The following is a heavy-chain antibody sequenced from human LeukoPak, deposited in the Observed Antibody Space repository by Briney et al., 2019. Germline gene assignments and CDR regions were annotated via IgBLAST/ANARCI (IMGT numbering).Heavy chain of an antibody. CDR2: LSGSGDST. J-gene: IGHJ4*02. V-gene: IGHV3-23*01. Sequence: GGSLRLSCAASEFTFSSYAMSWVRQAPGKGPEWVSALSGSGDSTYYADSVKGRFTFSRDNSKNTLFLQMNSLRAEDTAIYYCAKEKALPRAGIDYWGQGTLVTVSS. D-gene: IGHD1-14*01. CDR1: EFTFSSYA. CDR3: AKEKALPRAGIDY.